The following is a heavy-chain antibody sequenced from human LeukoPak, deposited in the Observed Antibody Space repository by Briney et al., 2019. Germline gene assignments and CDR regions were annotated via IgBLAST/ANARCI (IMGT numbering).Heavy chain of an antibody. CDR2: IYYSGST. CDR1: GDSIRSSSYH. CDR3: ARVIGIDADYYDSGGYNGVYFDY. J-gene: IGHJ4*02. Sequence: KPSETLSLTCTVSGDSIRSSSYHWGWLRQPPGKGLEWIGSIYYSGSTYNNRSLKRRLTISIDTSKNQFSLKLSSVTAADTAVYYCARVIGIDADYYDSGGYNGVYFDYWGQGTLVTVSS. V-gene: IGHV4-39*07. D-gene: IGHD3-22*01.